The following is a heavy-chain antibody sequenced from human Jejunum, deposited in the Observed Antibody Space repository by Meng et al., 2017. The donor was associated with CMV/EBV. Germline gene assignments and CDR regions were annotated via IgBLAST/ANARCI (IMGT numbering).Heavy chain of an antibody. V-gene: IGHV3-30-3*02. CDR1: FTFTTRA. CDR3: AKSQSLYSSGWYDY. CDR2: ISFDGSDR. Sequence: FTFTTRAMHWLRQAPGRGLEWVALISFDGSDRLYADSVKGRFTISRDNSKNTLYLQMNSLRADDTAVYYCAKSQSLYSSGWYDYWGQGALVTVSS. D-gene: IGHD6-19*01. J-gene: IGHJ4*02.